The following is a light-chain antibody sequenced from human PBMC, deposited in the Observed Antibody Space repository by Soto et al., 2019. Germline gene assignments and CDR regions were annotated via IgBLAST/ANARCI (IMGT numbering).Light chain of an antibody. J-gene: IGKJ4*01. Sequence: DIQMTQSPSALSASVGDRVTITCRASHSISSWLAWYQQKSGKAPKLLIYKASSLESGVPSRFSGSGSGTEFTLIISSLQPDDFATYYCQQYNSYPLTFGGGTKVDIK. CDR2: KAS. CDR3: QQYNSYPLT. CDR1: HSISSW. V-gene: IGKV1-5*03.